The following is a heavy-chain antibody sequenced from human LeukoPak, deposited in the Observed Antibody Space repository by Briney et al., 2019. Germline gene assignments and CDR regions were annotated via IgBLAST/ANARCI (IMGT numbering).Heavy chain of an antibody. CDR2: IKQDGSEK. D-gene: IGHD3-10*01. CDR3: ASGNRGSGRYDLIDAFDI. CDR1: GFTFSNYW. Sequence: PGGSLRLSCAASGFTFSNYWMSWVRQAPGKGLEWVANIKQDGSEKYYVDSVKGRFTISRDNAKNSLYLQMNSLRAEDTAVYYCASGNRGSGRYDLIDAFDIWGQGTMVTVSS. V-gene: IGHV3-7*03. J-gene: IGHJ3*02.